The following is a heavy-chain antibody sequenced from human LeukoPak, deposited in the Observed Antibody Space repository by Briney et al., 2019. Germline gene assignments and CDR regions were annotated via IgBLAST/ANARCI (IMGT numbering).Heavy chain of an antibody. V-gene: IGHV4-59*11. CDR3: ARLKYYYDSSGYRAEYFQH. CDR1: GGSISPHY. D-gene: IGHD3-22*01. J-gene: IGHJ1*01. CDR2: TYHSGST. Sequence: SETLSLTCTVSGGSISPHYWSWIRQPPGKGLEWIGGTYHSGSTNYNPSLKSRVTISVYTSKNQFSLKLSSVTAADTAVYYCARLKYYYDSSGYRAEYFQHWGQGTLVTVSS.